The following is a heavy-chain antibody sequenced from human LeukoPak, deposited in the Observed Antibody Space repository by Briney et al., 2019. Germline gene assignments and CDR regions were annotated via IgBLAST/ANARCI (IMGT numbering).Heavy chain of an antibody. Sequence: SETLSLTCAVSGGSISSSNWWSWVRQPPGKGLEWIGEIYHSGSTNYNPSLKSRVTISVDKSKNQFSLKLSSVTAADTAVYYCASYKLSTVTTYFDYWGQGTLVTVSS. CDR1: GGSISSSNW. CDR3: ASYKLSTVTTYFDY. J-gene: IGHJ4*02. V-gene: IGHV4-4*02. CDR2: IYHSGST. D-gene: IGHD4-17*01.